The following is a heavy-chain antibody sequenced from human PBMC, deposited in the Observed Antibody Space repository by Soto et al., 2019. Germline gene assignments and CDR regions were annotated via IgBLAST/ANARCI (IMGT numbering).Heavy chain of an antibody. J-gene: IGHJ6*02. CDR2: IMPVFGTV. CDR1: RGTFGNYA. D-gene: IGHD3-10*01. V-gene: IGHV1-69*06. CDR3: ARVYVPGIYGEDV. Sequence: QVQLVQSGAEVKKPGSSVKVSCKASRGTFGNYAVSWVRQAPGQGLEWMGGIMPVFGTVNYAQKFQGRVTITADKFTNTAYMELSSLTSQDTAIYYCARVYVPGIYGEDVWGPGTTVAVSS.